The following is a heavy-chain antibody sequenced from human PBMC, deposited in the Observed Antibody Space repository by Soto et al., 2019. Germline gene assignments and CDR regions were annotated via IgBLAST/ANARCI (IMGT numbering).Heavy chain of an antibody. D-gene: IGHD4-17*01. J-gene: IGHJ6*02. CDR3: AKRPYYGDYNYYYYGMDV. CDR1: GFTFSSYG. CDR2: ISYDGSNK. V-gene: IGHV3-30*18. Sequence: GGSLRLSCAASGFTFSSYGMHWVRQAPGKGLEWVAVISYDGSNKYYADSVKGRFTISRDNSKNTLYLQMNSLRAEDTAVYYCAKRPYYGDYNYYYYGMDVWGQGTTVTVSS.